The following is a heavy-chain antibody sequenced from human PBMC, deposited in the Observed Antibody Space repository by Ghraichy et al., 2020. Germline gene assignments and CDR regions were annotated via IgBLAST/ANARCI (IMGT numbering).Heavy chain of an antibody. CDR2: INPNSGGT. D-gene: IGHD3-10*01. CDR1: GYTFTGYY. J-gene: IGHJ6*02. Sequence: ASVKVSCKASGYTFTGYYMHWVRQAPGQGLEWMGRINPNSGGTNYAQKVQGRVTMTRDTSISTAYMELSRLRSDDTAVYYCSRGGGTAGYYGSGSPYYYYYYGMDVWGQGTTVTVSS. CDR3: SRGGGTAGYYGSGSPYYYYYYGMDV. V-gene: IGHV1-2*06.